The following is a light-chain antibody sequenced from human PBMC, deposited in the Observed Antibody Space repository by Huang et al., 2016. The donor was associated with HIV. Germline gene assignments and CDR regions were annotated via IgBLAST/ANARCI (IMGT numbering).Light chain of an antibody. V-gene: IGKV1-39*01. CDR3: QRSYSPPWT. J-gene: IGKJ1*01. CDR2: AAS. Sequence: DIQMTQSPSSLSASVGDRVTMTCRASQSVTTYLNWYQQRPGKAPKLLIYAASRLQGGVPSRFSGSGSGTSFTLIISSLQPEDFATYYCQRSYSPPWTFGQGTTVEIK. CDR1: QSVTTY.